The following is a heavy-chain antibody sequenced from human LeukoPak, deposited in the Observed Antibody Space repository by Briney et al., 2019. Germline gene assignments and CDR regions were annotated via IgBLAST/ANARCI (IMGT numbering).Heavy chain of an antibody. CDR3: ARVRGTFETD. D-gene: IGHD2/OR15-2a*01. CDR1: VASISTYY. Sequence: SETLSLTCTVSVASISTYYWSWIRQPPGKVLEWIGYLYYSGSTTYSPRLKSRVPMSVDTSKSQFSLKLNSVTAADTAIYYCARVRGTFETDWGPGTLVTVSS. J-gene: IGHJ1*01. CDR2: LYYSGST. V-gene: IGHV4-59*01.